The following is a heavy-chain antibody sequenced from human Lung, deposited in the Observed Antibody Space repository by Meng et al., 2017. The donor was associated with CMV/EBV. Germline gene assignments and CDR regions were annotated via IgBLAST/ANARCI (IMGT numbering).Heavy chain of an antibody. Sequence: QRKGPGPGLVKPSGTLSLTCAVSGGSISSSNWWSWVRQPPGKGLEWIGEIYHSGSTNYNPSLKSRVTISVDKSKNQFSLKLSSMTAADTAVYYCASFPPPGKQWLVTDYWGQGTLVTVSS. CDR3: ASFPPPGKQWLVTDY. J-gene: IGHJ4*02. CDR2: IYHSGST. D-gene: IGHD6-19*01. CDR1: GGSISSSNW. V-gene: IGHV4-4*02.